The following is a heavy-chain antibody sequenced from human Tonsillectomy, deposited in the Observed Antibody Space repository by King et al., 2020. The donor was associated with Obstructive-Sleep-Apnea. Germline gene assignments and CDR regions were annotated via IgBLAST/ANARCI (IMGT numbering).Heavy chain of an antibody. D-gene: IGHD2-15*01. J-gene: IGHJ4*02. CDR1: GGSISSYY. CDR2: IYYSGST. V-gene: IGHV4-59*08. CDR3: ARHGAVMVAATPVSPFDY. Sequence: QVQLQESGPGLVKPSETLSLTCTVSGGSISSYYWSWIRQPPGKGLEWIGYIYYSGSTNYNPSLKSRVTISVDTSKNQFSLKLSSVTAADTAVYYCARHGAVMVAATPVSPFDYWGQGTLVTVSS.